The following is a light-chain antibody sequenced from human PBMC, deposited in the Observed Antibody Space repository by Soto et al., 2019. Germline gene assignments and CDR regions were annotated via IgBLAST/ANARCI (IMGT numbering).Light chain of an antibody. CDR3: SSYAGSNNHVV. Sequence: ALTQPPSASGSPGQSVTISCTGTSSDVGGYNYVSWYQQHPGKAPKLMIYEVSKRPSGVPDRFSGSKSDNTASLTVSGLQAEDEADYYCSSYAGSNNHVVFGGGTKLTVL. V-gene: IGLV2-8*01. CDR2: EVS. J-gene: IGLJ2*01. CDR1: SSDVGGYNY.